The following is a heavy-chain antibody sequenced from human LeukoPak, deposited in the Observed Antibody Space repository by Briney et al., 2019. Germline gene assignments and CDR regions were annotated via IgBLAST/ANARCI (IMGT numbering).Heavy chain of an antibody. J-gene: IGHJ5*02. D-gene: IGHD5-18*01. V-gene: IGHV3-23*01. CDR3: ARSQRFDP. CDR2: ISGSGVST. CDR1: GFTFSSSV. Sequence: PGGSLRLSCVASGFTFSSSVMNWVRQAPGKGLEWVSTISGSGVSTYYADSVQGRFTISRDNSKNTLYLQMNSLRAEATAVYSCARSQRFDPWGQGTLVTVSS.